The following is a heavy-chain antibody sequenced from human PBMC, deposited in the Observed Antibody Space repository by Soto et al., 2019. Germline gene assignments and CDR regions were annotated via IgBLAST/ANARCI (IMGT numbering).Heavy chain of an antibody. D-gene: IGHD6-13*01. CDR1: GGTFSTYG. Sequence: QVQLVQSGAEVKKRGSSVKVSCKASGGTFSTYGLSWVRQAPGQGLEWMGGIIPIFGTTTYAQKFQGRVTITADESTSTTYMALSSLRSEDTAVYYCAREKGFGAAAEFDYWGQGTLLTVSS. V-gene: IGHV1-69*01. CDR3: AREKGFGAAAEFDY. CDR2: IIPIFGTT. J-gene: IGHJ4*02.